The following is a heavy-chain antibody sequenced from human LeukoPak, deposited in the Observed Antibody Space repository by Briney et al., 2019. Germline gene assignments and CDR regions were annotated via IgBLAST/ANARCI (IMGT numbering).Heavy chain of an antibody. CDR3: ARGGYCSGGSCYRENWFDP. D-gene: IGHD2-15*01. V-gene: IGHV4-38-2*01. Sequence: SETLSLTCAVSGYSISSGYYWGWIRQPPGKGLEWIGSIYHSGSTYYNPSLKSRVTISVDTSKNQLSLKLSSVTAADTAVYYCARGGYCSGGSCYRENWFDPWGQGTLVAVSS. J-gene: IGHJ5*02. CDR2: IYHSGST. CDR1: GYSISSGYY.